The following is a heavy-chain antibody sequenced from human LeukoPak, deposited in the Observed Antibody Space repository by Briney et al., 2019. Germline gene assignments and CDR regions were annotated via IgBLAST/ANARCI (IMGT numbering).Heavy chain of an antibody. Sequence: SQTLSLTCTVSGGSISSGRYYWSWLRQPAGKGLEWIGRIYTSGSTNYNPSLKSRLTISIDTSKNQFSLKVSSVTAADTAGYYCAGDIVVVPAAIAPSDAFDIWGQGTMVTVSS. D-gene: IGHD2-2*01. J-gene: IGHJ3*02. CDR3: AGDIVVVPAAIAPSDAFDI. CDR1: GGSISSGRYY. CDR2: IYTSGST. V-gene: IGHV4-61*02.